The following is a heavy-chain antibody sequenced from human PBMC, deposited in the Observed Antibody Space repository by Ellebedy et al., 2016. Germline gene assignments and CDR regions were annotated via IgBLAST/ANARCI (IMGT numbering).Heavy chain of an antibody. D-gene: IGHD1-26*01. Sequence: GSLRLSXTVSGGSISSSSYYWGWIRQPPGKGLEWIGSIYYSGSTYYNPSLKSRVTISVDTSKNQFSLKLSSVTAADTAVYYCARPVGAYTAFDYWGQGTLVTVSS. CDR1: GGSISSSSYY. CDR2: IYYSGST. V-gene: IGHV4-39*01. CDR3: ARPVGAYTAFDY. J-gene: IGHJ4*02.